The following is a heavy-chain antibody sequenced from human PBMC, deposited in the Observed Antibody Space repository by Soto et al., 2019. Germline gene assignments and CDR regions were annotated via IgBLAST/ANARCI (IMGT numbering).Heavy chain of an antibody. CDR3: TRGSGDF. CDR2: IYNGGST. CDR1: GGPISGFY. J-gene: IGHJ4*02. D-gene: IGHD7-27*01. V-gene: IGHV4-59*01. Sequence: QVQLQQSGPGLVKPSETLSLTCTVSGGPISGFYWSWIRQPPGKGLEWIGYIYNGGSTNNNPSVKSRATISMDTSKNQLSLKLTSVTAADAAVYYCTRGSGDFWGQGTVVTVSS.